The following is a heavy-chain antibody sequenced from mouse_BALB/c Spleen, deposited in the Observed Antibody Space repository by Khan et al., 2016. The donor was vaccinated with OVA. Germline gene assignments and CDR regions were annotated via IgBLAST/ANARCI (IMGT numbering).Heavy chain of an antibody. Sequence: VQLKESGPGLVAPSQSLSITCTVPGFSLTSYGVYWVRQPPGKGPEWWGVILACGSTNYNSALMSSLIIIKDNSKSQVFLKMNSLHTDDTAMYYCARLEDIWGQGTTLTVST. CDR2: ILACGST. CDR3: ARLEDI. V-gene: IGHV2-9*02. CDR1: GFSLTSYG. D-gene: IGHD1-3*01. J-gene: IGHJ2*01.